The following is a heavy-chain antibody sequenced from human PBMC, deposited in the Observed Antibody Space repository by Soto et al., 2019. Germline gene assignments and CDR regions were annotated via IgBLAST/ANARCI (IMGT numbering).Heavy chain of an antibody. CDR3: ARTATYYDFWSGYSNPYYYYYYYMDV. V-gene: IGHV1-8*01. CDR1: GYTFTSYD. D-gene: IGHD3-3*01. Sequence: VASVKVSCKASGYTFTSYDINWVRQATGQGLEWMGWMNPNSGNTGYAQKFQGRVTMTRNTSISTAYMELSSLRSEDTAVYYCARTATYYDFWSGYSNPYYYYYYYMDVWGKGTTVTVSS. J-gene: IGHJ6*03. CDR2: MNPNSGNT.